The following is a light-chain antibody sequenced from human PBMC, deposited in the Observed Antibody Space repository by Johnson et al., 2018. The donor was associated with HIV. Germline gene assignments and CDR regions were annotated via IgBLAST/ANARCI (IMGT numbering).Light chain of an antibody. CDR2: ENN. Sequence: QSVLTQPPSVSAAPGQKVTISCSGSSSNIGTNFVSWYQQFPGAAPKLLIYENNKRPSGIPDRFSGSKSGTSATLALTGLQPGDEADYYCASWDRSLTVGTVFGPGTRVTVL. CDR3: ASWDRSLTVGTV. V-gene: IGLV1-51*02. J-gene: IGLJ1*01. CDR1: SSNIGTNF.